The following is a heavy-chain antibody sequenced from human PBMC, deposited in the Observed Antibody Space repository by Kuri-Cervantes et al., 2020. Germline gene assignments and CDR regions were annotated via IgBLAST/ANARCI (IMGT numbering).Heavy chain of an antibody. Sequence: ASVKVSCKASGYTFTSYAMNWVRQAPGQGLEWMGIINPSGGSTSYAQKFQGRVTMTRDTSTSTVYMELSSLRSEDTAVYYCARASLGGYYFDYWGQGTLVTVSS. D-gene: IGHD3-10*01. V-gene: IGHV1-46*01. CDR1: GYTFTSYA. J-gene: IGHJ4*02. CDR2: INPSGGST. CDR3: ARASLGGYYFDY.